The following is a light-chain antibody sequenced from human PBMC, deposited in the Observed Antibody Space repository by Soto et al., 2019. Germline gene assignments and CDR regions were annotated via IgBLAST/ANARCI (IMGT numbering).Light chain of an antibody. CDR1: QSVSSY. Sequence: EIVLTQSPATLSLSPGERATLSCRASQSVSSYLAWYQQKPGQAPRLLIYDASNRATGIPARFSGSGSGTDFTLTISSLEPEDFAIYYCQQRSNWPPVTFGGENKVEIK. CDR3: QQRSNWPPVT. V-gene: IGKV3-11*01. J-gene: IGKJ4*01. CDR2: DAS.